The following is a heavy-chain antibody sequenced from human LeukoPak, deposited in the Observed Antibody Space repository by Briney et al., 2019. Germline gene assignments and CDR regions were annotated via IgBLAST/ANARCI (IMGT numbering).Heavy chain of an antibody. Sequence: PGGSLRLSCAASGFTFSGSAMHWVRQASGKGLEWVGRIRSKANSYAIAYAASVKGRFTISRDDSKNTAYLQMNSLKTEDTAVYYCTRTGDGSGSYFDYWGQGALVTVSS. D-gene: IGHD3-10*01. V-gene: IGHV3-73*01. CDR3: TRTGDGSGSYFDY. CDR1: GFTFSGSA. CDR2: IRSKANSYAI. J-gene: IGHJ4*02.